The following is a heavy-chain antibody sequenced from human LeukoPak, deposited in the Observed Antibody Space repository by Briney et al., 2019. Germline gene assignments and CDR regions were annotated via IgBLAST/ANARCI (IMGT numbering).Heavy chain of an antibody. Sequence: PSETLSLTCTVSGGSISTYYWSWIRQPPGKGLEWIGNIYYTGSTIYNPSLESRVTMSVDTSENQLFLNLTSVTAADTAVYYCARAMQSARVDYYYYMDVWGKGTTVTVSS. CDR3: ARAMQSARVDYYYYMDV. V-gene: IGHV4-59*01. CDR1: GGSISTYY. J-gene: IGHJ6*03. CDR2: IYYTGST.